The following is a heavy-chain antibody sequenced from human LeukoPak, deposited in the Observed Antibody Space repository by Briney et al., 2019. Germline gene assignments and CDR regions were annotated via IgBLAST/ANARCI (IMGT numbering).Heavy chain of an antibody. Sequence: ASVKVSCKASGYTSTSYYMHWGRQPPGQGLEWWGGISAYKSSTNYTHILQGRVTVTIDTSTGTASVDLRSLRSDDTAVDYCARGDSGGYYVAYWYWGQGSLVGV. D-gene: IGHD3-22*01. CDR2: ISAYKSST. V-gene: IGHV1-18*04. CDR3: ARGDSGGYYVAYWY. CDR1: GYTSTSYY. J-gene: IGHJ4*02.